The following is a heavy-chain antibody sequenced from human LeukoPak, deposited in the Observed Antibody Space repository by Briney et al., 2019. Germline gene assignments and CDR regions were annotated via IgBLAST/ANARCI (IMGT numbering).Heavy chain of an antibody. CDR3: ARYPVVTAIDSDYYYMDV. J-gene: IGHJ6*03. Sequence: GGSLRLSCAASGFTFSIYGMYWVRQAPGKGLEWVAFIRYDGSNKYYADSVKGRFTISRDNSKNTLYLQMNSLRAEDTAVYYCARYPVVTAIDSDYYYMDVWGKGTTVTISS. CDR1: GFTFSIYG. V-gene: IGHV3-33*07. D-gene: IGHD2-21*02. CDR2: IRYDGSNK.